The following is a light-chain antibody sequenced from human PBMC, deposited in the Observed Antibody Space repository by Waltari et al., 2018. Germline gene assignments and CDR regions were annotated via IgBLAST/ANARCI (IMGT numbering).Light chain of an antibody. CDR3: QQYDNWPGT. V-gene: IGKV3-15*01. Sequence: ETVMTQSPATLSVSPGERAAPSCRASQNGNNNLAWYQQKPGQVPRLLIYDASTRATGIPARFSGSGSGTEFTLTISSLQSEDFAVYYCQQYDNWPGTFGHGTKVEIK. CDR1: QNGNNN. CDR2: DAS. J-gene: IGKJ1*01.